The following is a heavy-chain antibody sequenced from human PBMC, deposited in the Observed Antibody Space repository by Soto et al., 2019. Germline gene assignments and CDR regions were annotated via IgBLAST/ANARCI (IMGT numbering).Heavy chain of an antibody. V-gene: IGHV4-59*01. CDR1: GGSISSYY. Sequence: SEILSLTCTVSGGSISSYYWSWIRQPPGKGLEWIGYIYYSGSTNYNPSLKSRVTISVDASKNQFSLKLSSVTAADTAVYYCARTYYYDSSGYQFDYWGQGTLVTVSS. CDR3: ARTYYYDSSGYQFDY. J-gene: IGHJ4*02. D-gene: IGHD3-22*01. CDR2: IYYSGST.